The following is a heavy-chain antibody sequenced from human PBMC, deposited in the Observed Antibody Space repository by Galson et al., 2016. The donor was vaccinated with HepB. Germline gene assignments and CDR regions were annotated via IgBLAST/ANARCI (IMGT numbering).Heavy chain of an antibody. CDR1: GFTFSTYS. D-gene: IGHD4-17*01. CDR2: ISTLGSTI. Sequence: SLRLSCAASGFTFSTYSMNWVRQAPGKGLEWVAYISTLGSTIYYADSVEGRFTISRDNAKNSLFLQMNSLRDEDSAVYYCASGSRTTVTTSYYYGMDVWGQGTTVTVSS. CDR3: ASGSRTTVTTSYYYGMDV. J-gene: IGHJ6*02. V-gene: IGHV3-48*02.